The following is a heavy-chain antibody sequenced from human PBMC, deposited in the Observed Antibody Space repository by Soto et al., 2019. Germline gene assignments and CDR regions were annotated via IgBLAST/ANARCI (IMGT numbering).Heavy chain of an antibody. J-gene: IGHJ4*02. V-gene: IGHV1-18*01. CDR2: VSTYDGNT. CDR1: GYRFSRYG. D-gene: IGHD2-21*01. Sequence: QVQLVQSGGEVKEPGASVKVSCKASGYRFSRYGINWVRQAPGQGLEWMGWVSTYDGNTQYAQKFQGRITMTTDTSTNTVYLELRSLTSDDTAVYYCARDEEDANLMIVVRPGDYWGQGTLVSVSS. CDR3: ARDEEDANLMIVVRPGDY.